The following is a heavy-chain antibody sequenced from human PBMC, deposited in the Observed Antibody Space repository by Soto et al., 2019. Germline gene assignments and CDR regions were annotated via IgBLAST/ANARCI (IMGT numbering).Heavy chain of an antibody. D-gene: IGHD5-18*01. CDR3: ARGGGVTATFDH. V-gene: IGHV4-61*01. CDR2: IYYSGGT. J-gene: IGHJ4*02. Sequence: SETLSLTCTVSGGSVSSGSYYWSWIRQPPGKGLEWIGYIYYSGGTNYNPSLKSRVTISVDTSKNQFSLKLSSVTAADTAVYYCARGGGVTATFDHWGQGTLVTVS. CDR1: GGSVSSGSYY.